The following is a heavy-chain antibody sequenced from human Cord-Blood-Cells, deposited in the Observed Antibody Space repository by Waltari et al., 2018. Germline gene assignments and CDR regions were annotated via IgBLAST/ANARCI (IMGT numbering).Heavy chain of an antibody. Sequence: QVQLQQWGAGLLKPSETLSLTCAAHGGSFSGYYWRWLRTPPGKGLEWIGEINHSGSTNYNPSLKSRVTISVDTSKNQFSLKLSSVTAADTAVYYCARRPTPAGLRGGYMDVWGKGTTVTVSS. CDR3: ARRPTPAGLRGGYMDV. D-gene: IGHD3-16*01. J-gene: IGHJ6*03. CDR1: GGSFSGYY. CDR2: INHSGST. V-gene: IGHV4-34*01.